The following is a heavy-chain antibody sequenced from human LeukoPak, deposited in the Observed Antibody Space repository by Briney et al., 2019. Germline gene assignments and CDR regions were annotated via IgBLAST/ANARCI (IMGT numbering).Heavy chain of an antibody. CDR3: AMIIVGATRSGGWFDP. Sequence: SVEVSCQASGGTLGSYGISWVSRARGQGREWMGGVIPIFGTANYAQKFQGRDTITADESTSTAYMELTSLRSEDTAVYYCAMIIVGATRSGGWFDPWGQGTLVTVSS. CDR1: GGTLGSYG. CDR2: VIPIFGTA. D-gene: IGHD1-26*01. V-gene: IGHV1-69*01. J-gene: IGHJ5*02.